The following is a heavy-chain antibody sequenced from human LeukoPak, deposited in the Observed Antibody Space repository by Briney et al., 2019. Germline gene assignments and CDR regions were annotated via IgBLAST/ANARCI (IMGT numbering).Heavy chain of an antibody. J-gene: IGHJ4*02. CDR1: GYTFSSYG. Sequence: GASVKVSCKASGYTFSSYGISWVRQAPGQGLEWMAWISAYNGKTNYAQKLRGRVTMTTDTSTSTAYTELRSLRSDDTAIYYCARDRNPYYDGSGYGYCWGQGTLVTVSS. CDR2: ISAYNGKT. D-gene: IGHD3-22*01. V-gene: IGHV1-18*01. CDR3: ARDRNPYYDGSGYGYC.